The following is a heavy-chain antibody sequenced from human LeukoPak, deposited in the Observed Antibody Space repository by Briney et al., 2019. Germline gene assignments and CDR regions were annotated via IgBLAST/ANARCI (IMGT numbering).Heavy chain of an antibody. CDR2: IWYDGSNK. CDR3: ALNRQWLQPPGY. D-gene: IGHD6-19*01. V-gene: IGHV3-33*01. J-gene: IGHJ4*02. Sequence: GGCLRLSCAASGFTFSSYGMHWVRQAPGKGLEWVAVIWYDGSNKYYADSVKGRFTISRDNSKNTLYLQMNSLRAEDTAVYYCALNRQWLQPPGYWGQGTLVTVSS. CDR1: GFTFSSYG.